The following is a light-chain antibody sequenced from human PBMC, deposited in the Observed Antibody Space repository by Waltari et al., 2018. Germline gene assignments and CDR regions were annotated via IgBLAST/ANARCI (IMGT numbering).Light chain of an antibody. CDR2: CAS. V-gene: IGKV4-1*01. CDR3: QKYSHTRK. CDR1: QSLFYSPNNKNY. Sequence: DTVMTQSPDPLSVSLGERATINCTSSQSLFYSPNNKNYLPWYQQKPGQPPKLLFYCASTRESGVPDRFSGSGSGTDFTLSISSLKVEDVAVYYCQKYSHTRKFGQGTRVEIK. J-gene: IGKJ1*01.